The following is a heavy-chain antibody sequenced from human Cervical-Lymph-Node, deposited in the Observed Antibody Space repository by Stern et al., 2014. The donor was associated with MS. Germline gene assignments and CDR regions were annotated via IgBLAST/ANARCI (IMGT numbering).Heavy chain of an antibody. CDR1: GFTFRNYG. CDR3: AKGRFPYYYDTSGYYAPLDY. J-gene: IGHJ4*02. Sequence: VQLLESGGGVVQPGRSLRLSCAASGFTFRNYGMHWVRQAPGKGLEWVAVISYDGSNKYYADSVKGRFTISRDNSKNTLYLQMHSLRTEDTAVYYCAKGRFPYYYDTSGYYAPLDYWGQGTLVTVSS. CDR2: ISYDGSNK. D-gene: IGHD3-22*01. V-gene: IGHV3-30*18.